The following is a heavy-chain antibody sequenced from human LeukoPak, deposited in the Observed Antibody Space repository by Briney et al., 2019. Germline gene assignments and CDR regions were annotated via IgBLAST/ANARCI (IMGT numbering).Heavy chain of an antibody. CDR1: GYTFTSYD. V-gene: IGHV1-8*01. CDR3: ARGERAVITGNYDFWGGYPGPDY. Sequence: ASVKVSCKASGYTFTSYDINWVRQATGQGLEWMGWMNPNSGNTGYAQKFQGRVTMTRNTSISTAYMELSSLRSEDTAVYYCARGERAVITGNYDFWGGYPGPDYGAQGPLVPVPS. J-gene: IGHJ4*02. CDR2: MNPNSGNT. D-gene: IGHD3-3*01.